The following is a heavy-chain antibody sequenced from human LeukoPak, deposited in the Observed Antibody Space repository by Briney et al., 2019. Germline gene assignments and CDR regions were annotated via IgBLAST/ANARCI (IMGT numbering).Heavy chain of an antibody. Sequence: PGGSLRLSCAASGFTVSSNYMSWVRQAPGKGLEWVSVIYSGGSTYYADSVKGRFTISRDNSKNTLYLQMNSLRAEDTAVYYCARDAGTNLFWFDPWGQGTLVTVSS. J-gene: IGHJ5*02. D-gene: IGHD4/OR15-4a*01. CDR1: GFTVSSNY. V-gene: IGHV3-53*01. CDR3: ARDAGTNLFWFDP. CDR2: IYSGGST.